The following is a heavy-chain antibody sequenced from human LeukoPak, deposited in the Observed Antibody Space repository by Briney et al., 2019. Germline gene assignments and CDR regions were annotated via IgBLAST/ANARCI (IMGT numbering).Heavy chain of an antibody. CDR3: ARVRLHYYGSGSYGIDY. Sequence: SETLSLTCTVSGGSISPYYWSWIRQPAGKGLEWIGRIFTSGSTNYNPSLKSRVTMSVDTSKNQFSLKLSSVTAADTAVYYCARVRLHYYGSGSYGIDYWGQGTLVTVSS. J-gene: IGHJ4*02. D-gene: IGHD3-10*01. CDR1: GGSISPYY. CDR2: IFTSGST. V-gene: IGHV4-4*07.